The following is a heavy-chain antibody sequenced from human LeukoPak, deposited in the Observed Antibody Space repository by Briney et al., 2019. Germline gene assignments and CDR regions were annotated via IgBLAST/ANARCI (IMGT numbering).Heavy chain of an antibody. V-gene: IGHV1-69*13. J-gene: IGHJ4*02. D-gene: IGHD1-1*01. Sequence: SVNVSCKASGGTFSSYAISWVRQAPGQGLEWMGGIIPIFGTANYAQKFQGRVTITADESTSTAYMELSSLRSEDTAVYYCARDERGAGTTYYWGQGTLVTVSS. CDR2: IIPIFGTA. CDR3: ARDERGAGTTYY. CDR1: GGTFSSYA.